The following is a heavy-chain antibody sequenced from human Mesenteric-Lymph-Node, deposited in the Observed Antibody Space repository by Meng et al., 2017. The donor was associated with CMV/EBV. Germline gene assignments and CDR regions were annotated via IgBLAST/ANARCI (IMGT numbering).Heavy chain of an antibody. CDR2: ISYDGSNK. D-gene: IGHD5-24*01. CDR3: AKDSGGYNFLVLDY. J-gene: IGHJ4*02. CDR1: GVTCSGYG. V-gene: IGHV3-30*18. Sequence: ASGVTCSGYGRHWVRQAPGKGLEWVAVISYDGSNKYYADSVKGRFTISRDNSKNTLYLQMNSLRAEDTAVYYCAKDSGGYNFLVLDYWGQGTLVTVSS.